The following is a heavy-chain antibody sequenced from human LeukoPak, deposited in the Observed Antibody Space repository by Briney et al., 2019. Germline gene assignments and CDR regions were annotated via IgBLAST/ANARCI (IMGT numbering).Heavy chain of an antibody. J-gene: IGHJ4*02. CDR3: TTTRFVGSALDY. Sequence: GVSLRLSCAASGFTFNSHWMHWVRQGPGKGLVWVSRIGSGGSITSYADSVKGRFTISRDNAKNTLYLQMNSLRAEDTAVYYCTTTRFVGSALDYWGQGTLVTVSS. D-gene: IGHD1-26*01. CDR1: GFTFNSHW. V-gene: IGHV3-74*01. CDR2: IGSGGSIT.